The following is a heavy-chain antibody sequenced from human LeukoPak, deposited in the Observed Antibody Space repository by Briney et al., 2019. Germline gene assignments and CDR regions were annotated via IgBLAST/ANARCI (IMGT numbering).Heavy chain of an antibody. D-gene: IGHD6-13*01. J-gene: IGHJ6*03. CDR3: ARQRIAAPTYYMDV. V-gene: IGHV4-39*01. Sequence: SETLSLTCTVSGGSLSSSSYYWGWIRQPPGKGLEWIGSIHYSGSTYYNPSLKSRVTISVDTSKNQFSLKLSSVTAADTAVYYCARQRIAAPTYYMDVWGKGTTVTVSS. CDR2: IHYSGST. CDR1: GGSLSSSSYY.